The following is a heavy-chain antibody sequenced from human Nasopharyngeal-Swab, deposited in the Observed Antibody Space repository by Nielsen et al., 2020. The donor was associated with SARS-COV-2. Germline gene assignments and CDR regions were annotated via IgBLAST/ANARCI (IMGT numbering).Heavy chain of an antibody. V-gene: IGHV3-7*05. CDR1: GFTFSSYW. D-gene: IGHD1-26*01. Sequence: GGSLRLSCAASGFTFSSYWMSWVRQAPGKGLEWVANIKQDGSEKYYVDSVKGRFTISRDNAKNSLYLQMNSLRAEDTAVYYCARSLPVGGPRLPLFPYYFDYWGQGTLVTVSS. CDR2: IKQDGSEK. CDR3: ARSLPVGGPRLPLFPYYFDY. J-gene: IGHJ4*02.